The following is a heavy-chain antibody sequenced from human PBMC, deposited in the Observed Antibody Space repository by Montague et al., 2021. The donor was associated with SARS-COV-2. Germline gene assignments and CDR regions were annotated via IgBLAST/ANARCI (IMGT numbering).Heavy chain of an antibody. Sequence: SLSLSCAASGFTFSSYWMSWVRQAPGKGLEWVANIKQDGSEKYYVDSVKGRFTISRDNAKNSLYLQMNSLRAEDTAVYYCARDSFFVGDSSADYYYGMDVWGQGTTVTVSS. CDR3: ARDSFFVGDSSADYYYGMDV. J-gene: IGHJ6*02. V-gene: IGHV3-7*01. CDR2: IKQDGSEK. CDR1: GFTFSSYW. D-gene: IGHD3-22*01.